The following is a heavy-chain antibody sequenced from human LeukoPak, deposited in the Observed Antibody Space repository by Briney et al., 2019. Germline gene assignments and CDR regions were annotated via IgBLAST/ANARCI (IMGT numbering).Heavy chain of an antibody. D-gene: IGHD2/OR15-2a*01. J-gene: IGHJ4*02. CDR2: ITWDGGSA. V-gene: IGHV3-43*01. CDR1: GFTFDDYT. CDR3: ATERQKYFEY. Sequence: GGSLRLSCAASGFTFDDYTMHWVRQAPGKGLEWVSLITWDGGSAFYADSVKGRFTISRDNSKNSLYVQMNNLRTEDTALYYCATERQKYFEYWGQGTLVTVSS.